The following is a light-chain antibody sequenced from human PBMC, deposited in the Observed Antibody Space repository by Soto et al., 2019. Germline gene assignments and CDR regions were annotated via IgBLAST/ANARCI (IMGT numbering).Light chain of an antibody. CDR1: SSDVGGYNY. CDR2: EVS. J-gene: IGLJ2*01. CDR3: SSYAGNNVV. V-gene: IGLV2-8*01. Sequence: QSALTQPPSASGSPGQSVTISCTGTSSDVGGYNYVSWYQQHPGKAPKLIIYEVSKRPSGVPDRFSGSKSGNTASLTVSGLQAEDEADYYCSSYAGNNVVFGGGTKLTV.